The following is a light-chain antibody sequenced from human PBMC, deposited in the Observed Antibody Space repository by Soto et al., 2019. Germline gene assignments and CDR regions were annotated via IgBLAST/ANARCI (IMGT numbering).Light chain of an antibody. V-gene: IGKV3D-15*01. CDR1: QSVSTN. J-gene: IGKJ1*01. CDR2: GAS. Sequence: EVVMTQSPATLSVSPGERATLSCRASQSVSTNLAWYQQKPGQAPRLLIYGASSRATAIPARFSGSGSGTEFTLTISTLQSEDCAVYYCQQYDKWPETFGQGTKVEIK. CDR3: QQYDKWPET.